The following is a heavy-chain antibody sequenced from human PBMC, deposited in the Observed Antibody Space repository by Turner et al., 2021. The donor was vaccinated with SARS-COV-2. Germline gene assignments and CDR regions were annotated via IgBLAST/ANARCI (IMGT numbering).Heavy chain of an antibody. J-gene: IGHJ3*01. V-gene: IGHV3-74*01. CDR3: ARGGGSWNRDDAFDV. CDR1: DFTFNNFW. D-gene: IGHD1-1*01. CDR2: INSDGSMI. Sequence: EVQLVESGGGLVQPGGSLRLSCAASDFTFNNFWTHGVRQAPGKGLVWVSRINSDGSMIDYADFVKGRFTISRDTAKNALWLQMNSLRAEDTAIYFCARGGGSWNRDDAFDVWGRGTMVIVSS.